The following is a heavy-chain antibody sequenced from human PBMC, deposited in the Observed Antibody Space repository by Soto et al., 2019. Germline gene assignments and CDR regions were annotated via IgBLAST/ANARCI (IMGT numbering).Heavy chain of an antibody. Sequence: ASVKVSCKASGGTFSSYAISWVRQAPGQGLEWMGGIIPIFGTANYAQKFQGRVTITADESTSTAYMELSSLRSEDTAVYYCARPRESMIVVVISDAFDIWGQGTMVTVSS. V-gene: IGHV1-69*13. CDR3: ARPRESMIVVVISDAFDI. J-gene: IGHJ3*02. CDR1: GGTFSSYA. CDR2: IIPIFGTA. D-gene: IGHD3-22*01.